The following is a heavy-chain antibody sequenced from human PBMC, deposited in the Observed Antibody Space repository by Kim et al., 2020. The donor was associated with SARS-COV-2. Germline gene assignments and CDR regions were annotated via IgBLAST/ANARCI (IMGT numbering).Heavy chain of an antibody. V-gene: IGHV3-30*04. CDR1: GFTFSSYA. CDR3: AREGPIGILTGYYIKPIDY. CDR2: ISYDGSNK. D-gene: IGHD3-9*01. Sequence: GGSLRLSCAASGFTFSSYAMHWVRQAPGKGLEWVAVISYDGSNKYYADSVKGRFTISRDNSKNTLYLQMNSLRAEDTAVYYCAREGPIGILTGYYIKPIDYWGQGTLVTVSS. J-gene: IGHJ4*02.